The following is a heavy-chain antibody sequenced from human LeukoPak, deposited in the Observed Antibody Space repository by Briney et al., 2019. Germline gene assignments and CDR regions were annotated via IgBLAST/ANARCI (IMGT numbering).Heavy chain of an antibody. CDR2: IYTRWST. D-gene: IGHD5-12*01. CDR1: GGSLSSYS. V-gene: IGHV4-4*09. CDR3: ARSVDIVATVYFDY. J-gene: IGHJ4*02. Sequence: SETLSLTCTVSGGSLSSYSWSWIRQPPGKGLEWIGYIYTRWSTNYNPSLKSRVSISVDTTKNQFSLQLSSVTAADTAVYYCARSVDIVATVYFDYWGQGTLVTVSS.